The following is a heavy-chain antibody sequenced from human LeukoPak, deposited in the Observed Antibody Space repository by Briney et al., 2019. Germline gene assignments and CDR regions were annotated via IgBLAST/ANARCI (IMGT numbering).Heavy chain of an antibody. J-gene: IGHJ4*02. V-gene: IGHV5-51*01. CDR3: ARHSGDYYDSSGYFFDY. CDR1: GYSFTSYW. D-gene: IGHD3-22*01. Sequence: GESLKISCKGSGYSFTSYWIGWVRQMHGKGLGWMGIIYPGDSDTRYSPSFQGQVTISADKSISTAYLQWSSLKASDTAMYYCARHSGDYYDSSGYFFDYWGQGTLVTVSS. CDR2: IYPGDSDT.